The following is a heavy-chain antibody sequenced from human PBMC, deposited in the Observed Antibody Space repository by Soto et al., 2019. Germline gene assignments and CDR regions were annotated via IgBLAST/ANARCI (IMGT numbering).Heavy chain of an antibody. V-gene: IGHV3-30-3*01. CDR3: ARDPWRPSGWYFDL. CDR1: GFTFSSYA. J-gene: IGHJ2*01. D-gene: IGHD3-10*01. CDR2: ISYDGSNK. Sequence: QVQLVESGGGVVQPGRSLRLSCAASGFTFSSYAMHWVRQAPGKGLEWVAVISYDGSNKYYADSVKGRFTISRDNSKNTLYLQMNSLRAEDTAVYYCARDPWRPSGWYFDLWGRGTLVTVSS.